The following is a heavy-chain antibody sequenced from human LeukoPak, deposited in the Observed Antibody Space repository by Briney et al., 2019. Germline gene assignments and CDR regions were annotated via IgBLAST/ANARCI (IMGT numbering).Heavy chain of an antibody. CDR2: IYSGGST. D-gene: IGHD3-22*01. J-gene: IGHJ4*02. CDR3: ARVGFCSGYSNHFDY. CDR1: GFTVSSNY. Sequence: GGSLRLSCAASGFTVSSNYMSWVRQAPGKGLEWVSVIYSGGSTYYADSVKGRFTISRDNSKNTLYLQMNSLRAEDTAVYYCARVGFCSGYSNHFDYWGQGTLVTVSS. V-gene: IGHV3-53*01.